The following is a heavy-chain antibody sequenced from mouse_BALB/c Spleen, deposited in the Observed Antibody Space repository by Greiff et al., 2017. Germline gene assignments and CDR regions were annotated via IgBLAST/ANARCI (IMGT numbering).Heavy chain of an antibody. CDR2: ISCYNGAT. V-gene: IGHV1S34*01. J-gene: IGHJ4*01. CDR3: ARYDYVGLYAMDY. D-gene: IGHD2-4*01. Sequence: LVKTGASVKISCKASGYSFTGYYMHWVKQSHGKSLEWIGYISCYNGATSYNQKFKGKATFTVDTSSSTAYMQFNSLTSEDSAVYYCARYDYVGLYAMDYWGQGTSVTVSS. CDR1: GYSFTGYY.